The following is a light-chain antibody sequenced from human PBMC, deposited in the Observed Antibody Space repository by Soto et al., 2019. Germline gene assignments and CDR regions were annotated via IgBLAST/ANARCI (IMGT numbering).Light chain of an antibody. V-gene: IGKV4-1*01. J-gene: IGKJ4*01. CDR1: QSVLFSPNNKNY. Sequence: DIVMTQSPDSLAVSLGERATINCKSSQSVLFSPNNKNYLAWYQRKPGQPPKLLIYWASTRESGVPDRFSGSGSGTDFILTISSLQAEDVAVYYCQQYYTTPLTFGGGTKVEIK. CDR3: QQYYTTPLT. CDR2: WAS.